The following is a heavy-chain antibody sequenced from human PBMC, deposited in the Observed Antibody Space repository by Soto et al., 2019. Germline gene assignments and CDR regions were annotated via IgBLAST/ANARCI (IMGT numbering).Heavy chain of an antibody. CDR2: ISSSGSTI. D-gene: IGHD3-3*01. J-gene: IGHJ5*02. CDR3: ARGTGVLRFLEGLSEPCDP. Sequence: QVQLVESGGGLVKPGGSLRLSCAASGFTFSDYYMSWIRQAPGKGLEWVSYISSSGSTIYYADSVKGRFTISRDNAKSSLYLQMHSLRAEDTAEYYCARGTGVLRFLEGLSEPCDPWGQGTLVTVSS. CDR1: GFTFSDYY. V-gene: IGHV3-11*01.